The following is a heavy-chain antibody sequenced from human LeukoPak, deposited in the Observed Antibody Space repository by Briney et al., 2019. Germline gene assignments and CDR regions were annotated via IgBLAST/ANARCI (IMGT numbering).Heavy chain of an antibody. Sequence: SVKVSCKASGGTFSSYAISWVRQAPGQGLEWMGGIIPIFGTANYAQKFQGRVTIAADESTSTAYMELSSLRSEDTAVYYCARVAGSGSYSYYGMDVWGKGTTVTVSS. D-gene: IGHD3-10*01. V-gene: IGHV1-69*13. CDR2: IIPIFGTA. J-gene: IGHJ6*04. CDR1: GGTFSSYA. CDR3: ARVAGSGSYSYYGMDV.